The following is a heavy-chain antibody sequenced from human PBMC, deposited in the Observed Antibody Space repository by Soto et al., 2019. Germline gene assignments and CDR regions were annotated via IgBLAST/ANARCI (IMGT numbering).Heavy chain of an antibody. J-gene: IGHJ4*02. D-gene: IGHD3-16*01. CDR2: ISNDGSNK. V-gene: IGHV3-30*03. Sequence: QVQLVESGGGVVQPGRSLRLSCAASGFTFSSYGMHWVRQAPGKGLEWVALISNDGSNKYYVDSVKGRFTISRDNSKNTLYLQMNSLRAEDTAVYYCGGGHYFSDSWGQGTLITVSS. CDR1: GFTFSSYG. CDR3: GGGHYFSDS.